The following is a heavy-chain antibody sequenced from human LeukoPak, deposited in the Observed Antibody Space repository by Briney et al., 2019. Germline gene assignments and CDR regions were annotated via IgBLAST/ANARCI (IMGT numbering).Heavy chain of an antibody. CDR1: GGSISSSSYY. Sequence: PSETLSLTCTVSGGSISSSSYYWGWIRQPPGKGLEWIGSIYYSGSTYYNPSLKSRVTISVGTSKNQFSLKLSSVTAADTAVYYCARHAQYSSSWRHTPDAFDIWGQGTMVTVSS. CDR2: IYYSGST. V-gene: IGHV4-39*01. D-gene: IGHD6-13*01. J-gene: IGHJ3*02. CDR3: ARHAQYSSSWRHTPDAFDI.